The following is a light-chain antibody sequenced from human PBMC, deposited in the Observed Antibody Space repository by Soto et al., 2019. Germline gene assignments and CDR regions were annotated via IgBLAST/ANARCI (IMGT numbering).Light chain of an antibody. V-gene: IGLV2-18*02. J-gene: IGLJ1*01. Sequence: QSALTQPPSVSGSPGQSVTISCTGTSSDVRHYDRVSWYQQPPGTAPKLMIYEVTNRPSGVPDRFSGSKSGNTASLIISGLQAEDEADYYCSSYTTSSTYVFGPGTKLTVL. CDR3: SSYTTSSTYV. CDR2: EVT. CDR1: SSDVRHYDR.